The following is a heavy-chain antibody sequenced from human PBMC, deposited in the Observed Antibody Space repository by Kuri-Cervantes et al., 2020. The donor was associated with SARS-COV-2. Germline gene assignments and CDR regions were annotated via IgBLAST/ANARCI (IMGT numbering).Heavy chain of an antibody. CDR2: IDPSDSYT. J-gene: IGHJ5*02. D-gene: IGHD1-1*01. V-gene: IGHV5-10-1*01. CDR1: GYSFKNFW. Sequence: GGSLRLSCQGSGYSFKNFWISWVRQMPGKGLEWMGRIDPSDSYTHYNPSFQGHVTISADKSISTAYLEWSSLRASDTAMYFCAREMSESTSGSWFDPWGQGTLVTVSS. CDR3: AREMSESTSGSWFDP.